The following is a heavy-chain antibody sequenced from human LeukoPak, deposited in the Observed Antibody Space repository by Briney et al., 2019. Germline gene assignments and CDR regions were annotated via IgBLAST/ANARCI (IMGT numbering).Heavy chain of an antibody. J-gene: IGHJ4*02. D-gene: IGHD3-3*01. CDR2: IRYDGSNK. CDR3: AKGPRITIFGVVTPSFDY. V-gene: IGHV3-30*02. Sequence: GGSLRLSCAASGFTFSSYGMHWVRQAPGKGLEWVAFIRYDGSNKYYADSVKGRFAISRDNSKNTLYMQMNSLRAEDTAVYYCAKGPRITIFGVVTPSFDYWGQGTLVTVSS. CDR1: GFTFSSYG.